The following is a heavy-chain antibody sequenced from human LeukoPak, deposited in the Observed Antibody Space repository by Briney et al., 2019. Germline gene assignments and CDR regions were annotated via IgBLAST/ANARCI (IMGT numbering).Heavy chain of an antibody. Sequence: ETLSLTCTVSGGSISSYYWSWIQQPPGKGLEWIGYIYTSGSTNYNPSLKSRVTISVDTSKNQFSLKLSSVTAADTAVYYCARHWTTHFDYWGQGTLVTVSS. V-gene: IGHV4-4*09. J-gene: IGHJ4*02. CDR2: IYTSGST. D-gene: IGHD1-1*01. CDR1: GGSISSYY. CDR3: ARHWTTHFDY.